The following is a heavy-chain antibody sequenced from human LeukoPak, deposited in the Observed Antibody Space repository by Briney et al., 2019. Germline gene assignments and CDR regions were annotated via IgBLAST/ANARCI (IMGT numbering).Heavy chain of an antibody. CDR2: IVPIIGTP. CDR1: GGTFSSNV. Sequence: SVKVSCKASGGTFSSNVISWVRQAPGQGLEWMGRIVPIIGTPDYAQKFQGRVTITADKSTNTAYMELTSLKSDDTAVYYCARAGGSSWYVSLYYWGQGTLVTVSS. V-gene: IGHV1-69*04. D-gene: IGHD6-13*01. J-gene: IGHJ4*02. CDR3: ARAGGSSWYVSLYY.